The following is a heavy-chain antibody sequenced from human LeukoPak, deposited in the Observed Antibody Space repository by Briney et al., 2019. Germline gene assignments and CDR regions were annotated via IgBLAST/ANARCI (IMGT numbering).Heavy chain of an antibody. Sequence: EGSLRLSCAASGFTFSSYWMSWVRQAPGKGLEWVANIKQDGSEKYYVDSVKGRFTISRDNAKNSLYLQMSSLRAEDTAVFYCARIDEGGSYYYYYYMDVWGKGTTVTISS. D-gene: IGHD1-26*01. CDR1: GFTFSSYW. CDR3: ARIDEGGSYYYYYYMDV. CDR2: IKQDGSEK. V-gene: IGHV3-7*01. J-gene: IGHJ6*03.